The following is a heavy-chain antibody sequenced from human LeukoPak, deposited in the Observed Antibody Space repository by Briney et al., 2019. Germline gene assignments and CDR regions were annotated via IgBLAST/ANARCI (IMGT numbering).Heavy chain of an antibody. J-gene: IGHJ4*02. D-gene: IGHD5-18*01. V-gene: IGHV3-30*19. CDR3: ARLNLGYGYFLEATKRDY. CDR2: ISYDVGSNT. Sequence: PGRSLRLSCAASGFTFSSYDMHWVRQAPGKGLEWVAVISYDVGSNTYYADSVKGRFTISRDNSKNTLYLQMNSLRAEDTAVYYCARLNLGYGYFLEATKRDYWGQGTLVTVSS. CDR1: GFTFSSYD.